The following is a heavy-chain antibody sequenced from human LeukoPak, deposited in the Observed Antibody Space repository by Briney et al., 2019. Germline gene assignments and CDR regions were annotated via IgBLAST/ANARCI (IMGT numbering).Heavy chain of an antibody. D-gene: IGHD6-19*01. CDR2: ISGSGGVT. CDR1: GLTFSNYA. CDR3: AREDSGAVALDY. J-gene: IGHJ4*02. V-gene: IGHV3-23*01. Sequence: QSGGSLRLSCAASGLTFSNYAMSWVRQAPGKGLDWVSTISGSGGVTYYPDSVKGRFTISRDNAMNTLYLQMNSLRAEDTAVYYCAREDSGAVALDYWGQGALVTVSS.